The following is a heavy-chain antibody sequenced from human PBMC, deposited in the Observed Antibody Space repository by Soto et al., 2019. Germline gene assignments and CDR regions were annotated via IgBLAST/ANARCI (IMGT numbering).Heavy chain of an antibody. CDR1: GGSLSGNY. CDR2: THHSGST. CDR3: ARTTADIHLNY. J-gene: IGHJ4*02. Sequence: QAQLQQWGTGLLKPSETLSLTCAVYGGSLSGNYWCWIRQPPGKGLEWIGETHHSGSTAYNPSLKSPVTISVDTSRNQFPLTLNSVTAADTAVYYCARTTADIHLNYWSQGTLVTVSS. V-gene: IGHV4-34*01. D-gene: IGHD1-1*01.